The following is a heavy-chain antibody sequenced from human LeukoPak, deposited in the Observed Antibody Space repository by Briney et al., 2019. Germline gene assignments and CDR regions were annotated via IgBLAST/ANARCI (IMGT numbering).Heavy chain of an antibody. J-gene: IGHJ5*02. CDR3: VYGGSYYVA. D-gene: IGHD3-10*01. Sequence: PGGSLRLSCAASGFTFSSYEMNWVRQAPGKGLEWVSYISSSGTTTFYADSVKGRFTISRDNAKNSLYLQMNRLRAEDTALYYCVYGGSYYVAWGQGTLVTVSS. CDR2: ISSSGTTT. V-gene: IGHV3-48*03. CDR1: GFTFSSYE.